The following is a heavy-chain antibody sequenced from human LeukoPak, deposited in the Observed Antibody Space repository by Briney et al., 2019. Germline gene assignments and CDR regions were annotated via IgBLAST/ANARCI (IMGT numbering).Heavy chain of an antibody. V-gene: IGHV1-18*03. CDR1: GYSFTSYG. Sequence: ASVRVSCKASGYSFTSYGISWVRQAPGQGLEWMAWISGYNGHTNYARNFQGRVTLTRDTSTTTAYMELRSLRSDDMAVYYCARETLYTNVRGPFDTWGQGTMVIVSP. D-gene: IGHD2-2*02. CDR3: ARETLYTNVRGPFDT. J-gene: IGHJ3*01. CDR2: ISGYNGHT.